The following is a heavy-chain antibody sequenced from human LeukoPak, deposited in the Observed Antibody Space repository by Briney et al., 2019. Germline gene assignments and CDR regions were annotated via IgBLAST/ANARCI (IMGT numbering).Heavy chain of an antibody. V-gene: IGHV3-23*01. D-gene: IGHD1-1*01. J-gene: IGHJ6*03. CDR1: GFTFSSYA. CDR3: AKNPAIRVEPHYYYYYMDV. Sequence: PGGSLRLSCAASGFTFSSYAMSWVRQAPGKGLEWVSAISGSGGSTYYADSVKGRFTISRDNSKNTLYLQMNSLRAEGTAVYYCAKNPAIRVEPHYYYYYMDVWGKGTTVTVSS. CDR2: ISGSGGST.